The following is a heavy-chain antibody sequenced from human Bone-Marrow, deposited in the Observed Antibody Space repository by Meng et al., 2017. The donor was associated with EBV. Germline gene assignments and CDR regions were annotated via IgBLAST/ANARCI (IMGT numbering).Heavy chain of an antibody. Sequence: QEVRAGAQVRQSGASMTVSCMAAGYTFSSYYIHGVLQDPGEGLEWMGIINPSGGTTNYAQKFQGRVTMTRDTSTSTVYIDLSSVSSEDTAVYYCVRDISGYSSDYWGQGTLVTVFS. CDR3: VRDISGYSSDY. D-gene: IGHD3-9*01. V-gene: IGHV1-46*01. J-gene: IGHJ4*02. CDR1: GYTFSSYY. CDR2: INPSGGTT.